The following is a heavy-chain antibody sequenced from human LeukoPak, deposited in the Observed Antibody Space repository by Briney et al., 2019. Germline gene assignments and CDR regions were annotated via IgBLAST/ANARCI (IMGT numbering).Heavy chain of an antibody. CDR1: GYTFTSYY. V-gene: IGHV1-46*01. CDR2: INPSGGST. J-gene: IGHJ4*02. CDR3: ARDRSSGWVDY. D-gene: IGHD6-19*01. Sequence: ASVKVSCKASGYTFTSYYMHWVQQAPGQGLEWMGIINPSGGSTSYAQKFQGRVTMTRDMSTSTVYMELSSLRSEDTAVYYCARDRSSGWVDYWGQGTLVTVSS.